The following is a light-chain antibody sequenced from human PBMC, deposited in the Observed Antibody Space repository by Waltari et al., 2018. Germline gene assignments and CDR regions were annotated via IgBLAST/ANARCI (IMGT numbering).Light chain of an antibody. CDR1: QSISSW. CDR3: HQYNSYPWT. CDR2: DVS. J-gene: IGKJ1*01. Sequence: DIQMTQSPSTLSASVVDRVTITCRASQSISSWLAWYQQKPGKAPKLLIYDVSSLERGVPSRFSGSGSGTEFTLTISSLQPDDFATYYCHQYNSYPWTFGQGTKVEIK. V-gene: IGKV1-5*01.